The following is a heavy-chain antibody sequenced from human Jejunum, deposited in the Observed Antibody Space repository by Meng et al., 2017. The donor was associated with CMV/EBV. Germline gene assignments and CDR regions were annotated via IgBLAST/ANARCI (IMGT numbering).Heavy chain of an antibody. CDR3: ATTLHPVPLLNYFDP. CDR1: GPSTTSYY. V-gene: IGHV4-59*01. CDR2: GYYSEIA. Sequence: GPSTTSYYGSWRRPAPGRGLEWIGCGYYSEIAYYTHSIRGRAIIAADTTKTPLSLTLTSVTAADTAVYFCATTLHPVPLLNYFDPWGQGTLVTVSS. J-gene: IGHJ5*02. D-gene: IGHD1-7*01.